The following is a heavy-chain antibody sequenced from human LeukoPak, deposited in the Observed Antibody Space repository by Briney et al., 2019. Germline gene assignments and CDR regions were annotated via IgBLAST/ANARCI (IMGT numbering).Heavy chain of an antibody. Sequence: ASVKVSCKASGYTFTGYYMHWVRQAPGQGLEWMGWINPNSGGTNYAQKFQGRVTMTGDTSISTAYMELSRLRSDDTAVYYCAREDLAAAGYDYWGQGTLVTVSS. CDR1: GYTFTGYY. CDR3: AREDLAAAGYDY. D-gene: IGHD6-13*01. J-gene: IGHJ4*02. CDR2: INPNSGGT. V-gene: IGHV1-2*02.